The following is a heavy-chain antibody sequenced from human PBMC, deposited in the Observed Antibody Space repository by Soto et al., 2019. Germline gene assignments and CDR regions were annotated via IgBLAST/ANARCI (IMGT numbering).Heavy chain of an antibody. Sequence: EVQLVETGGGLIQPGGSLRLSCAASGFTVSSNYMSWVRQAPGKGLEWVSVIYSGGSTYYADSVKGRFTISRDNSKNTLYLQMNSLRAEDTAVYYCARDKGKDGYNFDYWGQGTLVTVSS. CDR2: IYSGGST. J-gene: IGHJ4*02. CDR3: ARDKGKDGYNFDY. CDR1: GFTVSSNY. V-gene: IGHV3-53*02. D-gene: IGHD5-12*01.